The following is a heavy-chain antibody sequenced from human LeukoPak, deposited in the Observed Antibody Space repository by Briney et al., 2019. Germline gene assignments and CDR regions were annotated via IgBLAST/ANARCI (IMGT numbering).Heavy chain of an antibody. CDR1: GFTFTSYA. V-gene: IGHV4-59*01. Sequence: GSLRLSCAASGFTFTSYAMSWVRQAPGKGLEWIGYIYYSGSTNYNPSLKSRVTISVDTSKNQFSLKLSSVTAADTAVYYCARRVRGVIMVYYFDYWGQGTLVTVSS. CDR3: ARRVRGVIMVYYFDY. J-gene: IGHJ4*02. CDR2: IYYSGST. D-gene: IGHD3-10*01.